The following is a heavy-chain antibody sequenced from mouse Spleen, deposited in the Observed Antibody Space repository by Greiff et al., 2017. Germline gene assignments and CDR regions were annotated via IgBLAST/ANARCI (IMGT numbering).Heavy chain of an antibody. Sequence: QVQLQQSGPGLVAPSQSLSITCTVSGFSLTSYGVHWVRQPPGKGLEWLGVIWAGGSTNYNSALMSRLSISKDNSKSQVFLKMNSLQTDDTARYYCAREWLLSDYYAMDYWGQGTSVTVSS. CDR1: GFSLTSYG. D-gene: IGHD2-3*01. J-gene: IGHJ4*01. CDR3: AREWLLSDYYAMDY. CDR2: IWAGGST. V-gene: IGHV2-9*02.